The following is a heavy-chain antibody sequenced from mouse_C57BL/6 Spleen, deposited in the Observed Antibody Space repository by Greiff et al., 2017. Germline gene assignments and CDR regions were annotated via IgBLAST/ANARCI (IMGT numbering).Heavy chain of an antibody. J-gene: IGHJ3*01. CDR2: INPYNGGT. CDR3: ARGIYYDYDGAPWFAY. Sequence: VQLQQSGPVLVKPGASVKMSCKASGYTFTDYYMNWVKQSHGKSLEWIGVINPYNGGTSYNQKFKGKATLTVDKSSSTAYMELNSLTSEDSAVYYCARGIYYDYDGAPWFAYWGQGTLVTVSA. D-gene: IGHD2-4*01. CDR1: GYTFTDYY. V-gene: IGHV1-19*01.